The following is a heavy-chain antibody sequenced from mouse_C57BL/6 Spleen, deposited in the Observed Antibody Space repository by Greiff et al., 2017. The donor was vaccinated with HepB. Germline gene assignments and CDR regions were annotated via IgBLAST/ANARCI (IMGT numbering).Heavy chain of an antibody. Sequence: VQLQQSGPELVKPGASVKISCKASGYAFSSSWMNWVKQRPGKGLEWIGRIYPGDGDTNYNGKFKGKAKLTADKSSSTAYMQLSSLTSEDSAVYFCARERLRGFAYWGQGTLVTVSA. CDR3: ARERLRGFAY. D-gene: IGHD2-4*01. J-gene: IGHJ3*01. V-gene: IGHV1-82*01. CDR1: GYAFSSSW. CDR2: IYPGDGDT.